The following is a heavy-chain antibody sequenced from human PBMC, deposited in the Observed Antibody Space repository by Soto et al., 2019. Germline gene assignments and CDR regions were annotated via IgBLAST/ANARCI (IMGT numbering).Heavy chain of an antibody. CDR1: GFTFSGYS. CDR2: ISGNSNTI. CDR3: AISLADQLGGV. J-gene: IGHJ6*04. Sequence: GGSLRLSCAASGFTFSGYSMNWVRQAPGKGLEWVSYISGNSNTIHYADSVKGRFTVSRDNAKNSLYLQMNSLRAEDTAVYYCAISLADQLGGVWGKGTTVTVSS. D-gene: IGHD2-2*01. V-gene: IGHV3-48*01.